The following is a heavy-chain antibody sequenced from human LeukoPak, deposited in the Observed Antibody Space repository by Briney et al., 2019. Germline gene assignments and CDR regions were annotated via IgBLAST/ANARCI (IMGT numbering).Heavy chain of an antibody. CDR2: YHNGDS. CDR1: GVSIRSDTYY. CDR3: ARLWDSTGLYFYYYMDV. D-gene: IGHD6-25*01. Sequence: SETLSLTCIVSGVSIRSDTYYWGWIRQPPGKGLEWIGNYHNGDSYYNPSLKSRVTISEDTSGNQFSLRVTSVTAADTAVYYCARLWDSTGLYFYYYMDVWGEGTTVTVSS. V-gene: IGHV4-39*01. J-gene: IGHJ6*03.